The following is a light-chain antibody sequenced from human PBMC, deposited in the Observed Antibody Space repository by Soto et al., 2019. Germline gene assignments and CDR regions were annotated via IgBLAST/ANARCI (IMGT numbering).Light chain of an antibody. CDR1: QSISSA. J-gene: IGKJ4*01. CDR2: GAS. CDR3: QQRGNWPS. V-gene: IGKV3-11*01. Sequence: EIVLTQSPATLSLSPVERATLSCRASQSISSALAWYQQKPGQPPRLLIYGASSRATGIPDRFSGSGSGTDFTLTISSLEPEDFAVYYCQQRGNWPSFGGGTKVDIK.